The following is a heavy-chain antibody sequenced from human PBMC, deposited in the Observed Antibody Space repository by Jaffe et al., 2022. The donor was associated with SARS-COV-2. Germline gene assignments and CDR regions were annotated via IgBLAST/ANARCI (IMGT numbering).Heavy chain of an antibody. D-gene: IGHD2-2*02. Sequence: EVQLVESGGGLVQPGRSLRLSCAASGFNFDAYAMYWVRQAPGKGLEWVAGISWTSDNIGYADSVNGRFTISRDNAKNSLYLQMNSLRAEDTAFYYCAKAAYQLLYRTWFDSWGQGTLVTVSS. J-gene: IGHJ5*01. CDR1: GFNFDAYA. CDR3: AKAAYQLLYRTWFDS. V-gene: IGHV3-9*01. CDR2: ISWTSDNI.